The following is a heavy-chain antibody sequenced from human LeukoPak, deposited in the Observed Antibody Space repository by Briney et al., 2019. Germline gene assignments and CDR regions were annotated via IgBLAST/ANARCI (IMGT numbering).Heavy chain of an antibody. V-gene: IGHV1-2*06. J-gene: IGHJ6*03. Sequence: APGKACCKTSEYTFTDYFMHWVRQSAGQGRGWMGRTNPTSGGTNYAEKFQVRVTMTRDTSISTAYMELSRLRFADTAVYSCARWVGARSYTDVWGKGTTVTVSS. CDR1: EYTFTDYF. CDR2: TNPTSGGT. CDR3: ARWVGARSYTDV. D-gene: IGHD1-26*01.